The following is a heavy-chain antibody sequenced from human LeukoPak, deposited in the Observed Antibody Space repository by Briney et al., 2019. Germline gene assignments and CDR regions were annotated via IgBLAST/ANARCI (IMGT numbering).Heavy chain of an antibody. CDR3: AREGSDDSSLTKYYFDY. J-gene: IGHJ4*02. CDR2: ISSSSSYI. CDR1: GFTFSSYS. Sequence: PGGSLRPSCAASGFTFSSYSMNWVRQAPGKGLEWVSSISSSSSYIYYADSVKGRFTISRDNAKNSLYLQMNSLRAEDTAVYYCAREGSDDSSLTKYYFDYWGQGTLVTVSS. V-gene: IGHV3-21*01. D-gene: IGHD3-22*01.